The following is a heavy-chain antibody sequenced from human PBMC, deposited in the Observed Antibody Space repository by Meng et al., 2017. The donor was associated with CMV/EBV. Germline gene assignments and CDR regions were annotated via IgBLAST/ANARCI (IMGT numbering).Heavy chain of an antibody. CDR1: GGSFSGYY. J-gene: IGHJ4*02. Sequence: ESLKISCAVYGGSFSGYYWSWIRQPPGKGLEWIGEINHSGSTNYNPSLKSRVTISVDTSKNQFSLRLSSVTAADTAVYYCARDIGGRRIAARPDYWGQGTLVTVSS. CDR2: INHSGST. V-gene: IGHV4-34*01. CDR3: ARDIGGRRIAARPDY. D-gene: IGHD6-6*01.